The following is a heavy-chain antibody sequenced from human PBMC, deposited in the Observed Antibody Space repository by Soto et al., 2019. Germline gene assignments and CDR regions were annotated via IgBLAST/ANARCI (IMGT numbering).Heavy chain of an antibody. CDR3: AKDRGRRYYFDY. Sequence: PGGSLRLSCAASGFTFDDYAMHWVRQAPGKGLEWVAGITWDRSSIGYADSVKGRFTISRDNSKNTLYLQMNSLRAEDTAVYYCAKDRGRRYYFDYWGQGTLVTVSS. CDR2: ITWDRSSI. CDR1: GFTFDDYA. J-gene: IGHJ4*02. V-gene: IGHV3-9*01. D-gene: IGHD3-10*01.